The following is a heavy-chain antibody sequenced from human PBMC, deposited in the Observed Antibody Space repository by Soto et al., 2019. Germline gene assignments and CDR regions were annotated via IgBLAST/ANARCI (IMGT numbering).Heavy chain of an antibody. J-gene: IGHJ4*02. CDR2: ISWNSGSI. V-gene: IGHV3-9*01. D-gene: IGHD2-2*01. CDR3: AALWYQTPWYFDY. Sequence: PGGSLRLSCAASGFTFDDYAMHWVRQAPGKGLEWVSGISWNSGSIGYADSVKGRFTISRDNAKNSLYLQMNSLRAEDTALYYCAALWYQTPWYFDYWGQGTLVTVSS. CDR1: GFTFDDYA.